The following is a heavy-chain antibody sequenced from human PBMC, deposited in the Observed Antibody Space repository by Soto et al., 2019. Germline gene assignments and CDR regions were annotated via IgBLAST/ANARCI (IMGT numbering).Heavy chain of an antibody. CDR3: ARDRVYYGSGSYLALDY. Sequence: PGGSLRLSCAASGVTFSSYGMHWVRQAPGKGLEWVAVIWYDGSNKYYADSVKGRFTISRDNSKNTLYLQMNSLRAEDTAVYYCARDRVYYGSGSYLALDYWGQGTLVTVSS. D-gene: IGHD3-10*01. V-gene: IGHV3-33*01. CDR1: GVTFSSYG. CDR2: IWYDGSNK. J-gene: IGHJ4*02.